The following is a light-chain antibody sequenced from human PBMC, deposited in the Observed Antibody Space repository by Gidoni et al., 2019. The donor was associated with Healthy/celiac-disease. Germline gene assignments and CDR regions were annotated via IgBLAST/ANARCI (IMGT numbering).Light chain of an antibody. Sequence: PPTPAVSPGERATLSGRASQSVSSYLAWYQQKPGQAPRRLIYDASNRATGIPARFSGSGSGTDFTLTISSLEPEDFAVYYCQQRSNWPPSFGQGTRLEIK. CDR3: QQRSNWPPS. J-gene: IGKJ5*01. CDR2: DAS. V-gene: IGKV3-11*01. CDR1: QSVSSY.